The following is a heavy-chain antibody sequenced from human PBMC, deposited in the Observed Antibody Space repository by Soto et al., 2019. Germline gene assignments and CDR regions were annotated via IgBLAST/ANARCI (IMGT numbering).Heavy chain of an antibody. J-gene: IGHJ1*01. CDR1: GGSISSGGYY. Sequence: TLSLTCTVSGGSISSGGYYWSWIRQHPGKGLEWIGYMYSSGSTYHNPSLKSRVAIAADTSKNQFSLKLSSVTAADTAVYYCARIGAAAGREYFQHWGQGTLVTVSS. D-gene: IGHD6-13*01. CDR2: MYSSGST. V-gene: IGHV4-31*03. CDR3: ARIGAAAGREYFQH.